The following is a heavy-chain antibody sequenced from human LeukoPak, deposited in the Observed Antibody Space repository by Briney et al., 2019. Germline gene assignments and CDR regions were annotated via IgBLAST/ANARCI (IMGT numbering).Heavy chain of an antibody. CDR2: IYYSGST. V-gene: IGHV4-59*01. CDR1: GGSISSYY. J-gene: IGHJ6*03. D-gene: IGHD5/OR15-5a*01. Sequence: SETLSLXCTVSGGSISSYYWSWIRQPPGKGLEWIGYIYYSGSTNYNPSLKSRVTISVDTSKNQFSLKLSSVTAADTAVYYCARGVPTARRNYYYYYYYMDVWGKGTTVTVSS. CDR3: ARGVPTARRNYYYYYYYMDV.